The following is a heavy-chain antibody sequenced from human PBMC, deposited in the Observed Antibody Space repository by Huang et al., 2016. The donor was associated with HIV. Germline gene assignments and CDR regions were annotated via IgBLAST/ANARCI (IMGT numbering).Heavy chain of an antibody. J-gene: IGHJ3*02. CDR3: TKGHYYDTNGYVAFDI. CDR2: ISYDRSSK. V-gene: IGHV3-30*18. CDR1: RFPFSNFA. D-gene: IGHD3-22*01. Sequence: QVQLVESGGGVVRPGRSLRLSCAASRFPFSNFAMHWVRQAPGKGLEWMAVISYDRSSKHDADSVTGRLTISRDNSNNTLYLQMNSLTVEDTAVYYCTKGHYYDTNGYVAFDIWGQGTMVTVSS.